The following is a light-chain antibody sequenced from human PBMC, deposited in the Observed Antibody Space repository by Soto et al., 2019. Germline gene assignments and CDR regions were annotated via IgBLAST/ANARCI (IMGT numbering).Light chain of an antibody. CDR3: ILYAGSSNV. CDR2: EVN. Sequence: QSVLTQPPSASGSPGQSVAISCTETSSDVGGYNYVSWYQQHPGKAPKLMIYEVNKRPSGVPDRFSGSKSGNTASLTVSGLQAEDEADYYCILYAGSSNVFGTGTKVTVL. V-gene: IGLV2-8*01. CDR1: SSDVGGYNY. J-gene: IGLJ1*01.